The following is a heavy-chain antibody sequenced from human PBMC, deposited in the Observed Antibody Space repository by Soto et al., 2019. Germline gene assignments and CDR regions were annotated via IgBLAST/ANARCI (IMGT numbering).Heavy chain of an antibody. Sequence: ESGGGVVPPGRSLRLSCAASGFTFSSYAMHWVRQAPGKGLEWVAVISYDGSNKYYADSVKGRFTISRDNSKNTLYLQMNSLRAEDTAVYYCARGPEYSSGWYRSPESNHAFDIWGQGTMVTVSS. CDR3: ARGPEYSSGWYRSPESNHAFDI. J-gene: IGHJ3*02. D-gene: IGHD6-19*01. CDR1: GFTFSSYA. CDR2: ISYDGSNK. V-gene: IGHV3-30-3*01.